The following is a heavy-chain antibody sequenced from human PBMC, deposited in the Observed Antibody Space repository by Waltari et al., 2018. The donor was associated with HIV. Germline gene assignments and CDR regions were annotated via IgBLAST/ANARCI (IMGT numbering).Heavy chain of an antibody. CDR2: ISSSSTFI. D-gene: IGHD4-17*01. Sequence: EVQLVESGGGLVKTGGCLRLSWAASGTTFSSYSMNWVRQAPGKGLEWVSSISSSSTFIYYADSVKGRFTISRDNAKNSLYLQMNSLRAEDTAVYYCARDRQGTVTKDFDYWGQGTLVTVSS. CDR3: ARDRQGTVTKDFDY. J-gene: IGHJ4*02. CDR1: GTTFSSYS. V-gene: IGHV3-21*01.